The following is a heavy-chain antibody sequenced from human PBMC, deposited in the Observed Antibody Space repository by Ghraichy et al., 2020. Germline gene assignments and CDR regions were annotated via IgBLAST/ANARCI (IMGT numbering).Heavy chain of an antibody. CDR2: SYYSGST. D-gene: IGHD6-13*01. V-gene: IGHV4-39*01. Sequence: SETLSLTCTVSGGSISSSSYDWGWTRQPPGKGLEWIGSSYYSGSTYYNPSLKSRVTISVDASKNQFSLKLSSVTAADTAVYYCTRQPHSSLYWHFDLWGRGTLVTVSS. J-gene: IGHJ2*01. CDR3: TRQPHSSLYWHFDL. CDR1: GGSISSSSYD.